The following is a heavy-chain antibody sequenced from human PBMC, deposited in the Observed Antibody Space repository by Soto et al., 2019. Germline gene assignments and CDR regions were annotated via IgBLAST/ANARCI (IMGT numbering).Heavy chain of an antibody. D-gene: IGHD3-16*01. CDR3: AHSHEGDTYPKDFDY. CDR1: GFSLSTGGEG. V-gene: IGHV2-5*02. Sequence: QITLKESGPTLVKPTQTLTLTCTFSGFSLSTGGEGVGWIRQPPGEALEWLALIYWDDEKRYSPSLKSRLTITKDSSKSQVVLSMTNMGLVDTATYYCAHSHEGDTYPKDFDYWGQGALVTVSS. J-gene: IGHJ4*02. CDR2: IYWDDEK.